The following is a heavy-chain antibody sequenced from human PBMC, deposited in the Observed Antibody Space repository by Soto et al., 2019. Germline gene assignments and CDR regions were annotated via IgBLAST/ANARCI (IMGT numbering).Heavy chain of an antibody. CDR2: IYPGDSDT. Sequence: GASLKISCKGSGYSFTSYWIGWVRQMPGKGLEWMGIIYPGDSDTRYSPSFQGQVTISADKSISTAYLQWSSLKASDTAMYYCASSSDTTAEGFYFDYWGQGTLVTVSS. D-gene: IGHD4-17*01. V-gene: IGHV5-51*01. CDR1: GYSFTSYW. J-gene: IGHJ4*02. CDR3: ASSSDTTAEGFYFDY.